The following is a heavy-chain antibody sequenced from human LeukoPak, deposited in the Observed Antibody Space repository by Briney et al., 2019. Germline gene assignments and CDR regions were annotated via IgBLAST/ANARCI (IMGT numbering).Heavy chain of an antibody. CDR3: ARDRLWFGELPERYYYYYGMDV. Sequence: SQTLSLTCAISGDSVSSNSAAWNWIRQSPSRGLERLGRTYYRSKWYNDYAVSVKSRITINPDTSKNQFSLQLNSVTPEDTAVYYCARDRLWFGELPERYYYYYGMDVWGQGTTVTVSS. D-gene: IGHD3-10*01. CDR2: TYYRSKWYN. CDR1: GDSVSSNSAA. J-gene: IGHJ6*02. V-gene: IGHV6-1*01.